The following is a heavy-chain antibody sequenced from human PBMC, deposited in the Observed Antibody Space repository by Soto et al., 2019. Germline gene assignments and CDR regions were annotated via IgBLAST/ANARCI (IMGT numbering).Heavy chain of an antibody. CDR1: GYTFTSYG. CDR3: ARDHLQWVPGSSPNFDY. Sequence: GASVKVSCKASGYTFTSYGISWVRQAPGQGLEWMGWISAYNGNTNYAQKLQGRVTMTTDTSTSTAYMELRSLRSDDTAVYYCARDHLQWVPGSSPNFDYWGQGTLVTVSS. CDR2: ISAYNGNT. V-gene: IGHV1-18*01. D-gene: IGHD1-26*01. J-gene: IGHJ4*02.